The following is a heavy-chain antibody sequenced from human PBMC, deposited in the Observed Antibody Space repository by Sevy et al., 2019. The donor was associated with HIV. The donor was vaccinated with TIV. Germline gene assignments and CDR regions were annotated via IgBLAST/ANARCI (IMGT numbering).Heavy chain of an antibody. D-gene: IGHD6-13*01. CDR1: GFTFSSYA. V-gene: IGHV3-23*01. Sequence: GGSLRLSCAASGFTFSSYAMSWVRQAPGKGLEWVSAISGSGGSTYYADSVKGRFTISRDNSKNTLYLQMNSLRAEDTAVYYCAQGGGRFIAAAGDWYFDLWGRGTLVTVSS. CDR3: AQGGGRFIAAAGDWYFDL. J-gene: IGHJ2*01. CDR2: ISGSGGST.